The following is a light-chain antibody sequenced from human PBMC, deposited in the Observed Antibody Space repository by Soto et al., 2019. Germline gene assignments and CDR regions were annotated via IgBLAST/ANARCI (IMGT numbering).Light chain of an antibody. Sequence: EVVMTQSPATLSVSPGDRATLSCRASQSVGSNLAWYQQRPGQAPSLLIYGASTRATSVAARFSGSGSGTEFTLTISSRQSEDFAIYFCQYYKHWRPLFTFGPGTKVDFK. J-gene: IGKJ3*01. CDR3: QYYKHWRPLFT. V-gene: IGKV3-15*01. CDR1: QSVGSN. CDR2: GAS.